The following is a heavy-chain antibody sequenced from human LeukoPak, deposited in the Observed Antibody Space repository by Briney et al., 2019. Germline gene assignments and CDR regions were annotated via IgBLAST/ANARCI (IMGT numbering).Heavy chain of an antibody. CDR3: ARAGIRPVSDGFDV. V-gene: IGHV4-30-4*01. CDR2: VYHSGHS. J-gene: IGHJ3*01. CDR1: GGSISNNNYY. Sequence: SQTLSLTCSVSGGSISNNNYYWSWIRQPPGKGLEWIGYVYHSGHSYYNPSLKNRLTMTVDTSKNQFSLKLSSVTAADTAVYYCARAGIRPVSDGFDVWGQGTLVTVSS. D-gene: IGHD5/OR15-5a*01.